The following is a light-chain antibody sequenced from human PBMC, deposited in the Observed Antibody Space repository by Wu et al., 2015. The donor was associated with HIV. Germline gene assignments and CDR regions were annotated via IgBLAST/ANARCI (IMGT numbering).Light chain of an antibody. CDR2: GAY. J-gene: IGKJ1*01. Sequence: EIVMTQSPATLSVSPGERVTLFCRASQSINSDVAWYQQRPGQAPRLLIYGAYNRATGVSARFSGSGYGTDFTLSIRSLQSEDLGIYFCQQYNWPPRTFGQGTKVEV. V-gene: IGKV3-15*01. CDR3: QQYNWPPRT. CDR1: QSINSD.